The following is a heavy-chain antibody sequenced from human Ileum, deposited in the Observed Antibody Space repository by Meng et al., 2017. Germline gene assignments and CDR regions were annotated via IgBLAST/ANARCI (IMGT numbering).Heavy chain of an antibody. J-gene: IGHJ5*02. CDR3: ARDSGWFNR. Sequence: LAGSGPGVLGPSEIMSLTCTVVGGSVSSGLYYWSWIRQPPGKGLEWIGYIYYSGSINYNPSLKSRVTISVDTSKNQFSLNLSSVTAADTAVYYCARDSGWFNRWGQGTLVTVSS. CDR1: GGSVSSGLYY. V-gene: IGHV4-61*01. CDR2: IYYSGSI.